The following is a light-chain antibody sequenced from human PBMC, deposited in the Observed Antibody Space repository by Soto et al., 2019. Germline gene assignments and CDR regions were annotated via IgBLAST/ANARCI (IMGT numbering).Light chain of an antibody. CDR3: QQCGSSLL. CDR1: QSVSSSY. J-gene: IGKJ4*01. Sequence: EIVLTQSPGTLSLSPGERATLSCRASQSVSSSYLAWYQQKPGQAPRLLIYGASSRATGIPDRFSGSGSGTDFTLTISRLEPEDFAVYYCQQCGSSLLFGGGTKVEIK. CDR2: GAS. V-gene: IGKV3-20*01.